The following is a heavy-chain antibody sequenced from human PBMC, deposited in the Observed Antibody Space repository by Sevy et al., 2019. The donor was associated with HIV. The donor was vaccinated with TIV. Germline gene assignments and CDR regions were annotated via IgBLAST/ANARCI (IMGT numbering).Heavy chain of an antibody. D-gene: IGHD3-22*01. V-gene: IGHV3-23*01. Sequence: GGSLRLSCAASGFTFSSYAMSWVRQAPGKGLEWVSAIGGSGGSTYYADSVKGRFTISRDNSKNTLYLQMNSLRAEDTAVYYCANVYDSSGYYRPDWFDPWGQGTLVTVSS. CDR1: GFTFSSYA. CDR3: ANVYDSSGYYRPDWFDP. J-gene: IGHJ5*02. CDR2: IGGSGGST.